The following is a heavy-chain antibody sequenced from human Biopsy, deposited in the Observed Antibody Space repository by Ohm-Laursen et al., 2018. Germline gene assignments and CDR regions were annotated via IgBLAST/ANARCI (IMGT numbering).Heavy chain of an antibody. V-gene: IGHV3-49*03. CDR2: IRSSGYGGTA. D-gene: IGHD1/OR15-1a*01. Sequence: SQRLSCAASGFSFENYVMKWFRQGPGKGLEWVGLIRSSGYGGTADYAASVKGRFTISRDDSKSFAYLQMTSLRTEDTAVYFCAREGLGTTADYWGQGILVTVSS. J-gene: IGHJ4*02. CDR1: GFSFENYV. CDR3: AREGLGTTADY.